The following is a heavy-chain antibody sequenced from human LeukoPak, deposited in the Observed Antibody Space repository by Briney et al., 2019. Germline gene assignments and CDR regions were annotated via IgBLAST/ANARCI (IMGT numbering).Heavy chain of an antibody. Sequence: PGGFLRLSCAASGFTFSSYWMSWVRQAPGKGLVWVSRINSDGSSTSYADSVKGRFTISRDNAKNTLYLQMNSLRAEDTAVYYCARVSSGSYFGYYYYYMDVWGKGTTVTVSS. D-gene: IGHD1-26*01. CDR2: INSDGSST. J-gene: IGHJ6*03. CDR1: GFTFSSYW. V-gene: IGHV3-74*01. CDR3: ARVSSGSYFGYYYYYMDV.